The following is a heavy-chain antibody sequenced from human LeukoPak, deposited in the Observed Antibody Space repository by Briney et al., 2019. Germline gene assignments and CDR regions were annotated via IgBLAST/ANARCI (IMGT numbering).Heavy chain of an antibody. V-gene: IGHV4-39*07. D-gene: IGHD3-10*01. Sequence: SETLSLTCTVSGGSISSSGYYWGWIRQSPGEGLEWIGNIYYSGSTYYNPSLKSRVTISVDTSKNQFSLKLSSVTAADTAVYYCAKGLGGSGSYYALDYWGQGTLVTVSS. CDR1: GGSISSSGYY. J-gene: IGHJ4*02. CDR3: AKGLGGSGSYYALDY. CDR2: IYYSGST.